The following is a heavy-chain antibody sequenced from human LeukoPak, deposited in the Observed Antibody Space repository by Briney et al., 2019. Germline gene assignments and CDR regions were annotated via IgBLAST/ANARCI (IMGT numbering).Heavy chain of an antibody. CDR2: ISSSSSYI. CDR3: ARNSGSYSAEDAFDI. D-gene: IGHD1-26*01. V-gene: IGHV3-21*01. J-gene: IGHJ3*02. Sequence: GGSLRLSCAASGFTFSSYSMNWVRQAPGKGLEWVSSISSSSSYIYYPDSVKGRFTISRDNAKNSLYLQMNSLRAEDTAVYYCARNSGSYSAEDAFDIWGQGTMVTVSS. CDR1: GFTFSSYS.